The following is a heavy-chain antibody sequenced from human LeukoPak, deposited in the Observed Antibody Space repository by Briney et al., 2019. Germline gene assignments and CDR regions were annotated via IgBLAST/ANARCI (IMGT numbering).Heavy chain of an antibody. D-gene: IGHD6-13*01. V-gene: IGHV1-69*05. Sequence: SVKVSCKASGGTLSSYAISWVRQAPGQGLEWTGRIIPIFGTANYAQKFQGRVTITTDESTSTAYMELSSLRSEDTAVYYCAREIAAAGTYFDYWGQGTLVTVSS. J-gene: IGHJ4*02. CDR2: IIPIFGTA. CDR1: GGTLSSYA. CDR3: AREIAAAGTYFDY.